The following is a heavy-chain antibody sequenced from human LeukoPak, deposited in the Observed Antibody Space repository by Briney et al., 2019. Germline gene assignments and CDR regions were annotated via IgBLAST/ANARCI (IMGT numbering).Heavy chain of an antibody. Sequence: GSLRLSCAASGFTFSSYWMSWVRQAPGKGLEWVANIKKDGSEKYYVDSVKGRFTISRDNAKNSLYLQMNSLRAEDTAVYYCAREGRGYKVAKFDYWGQGTLVTVSS. D-gene: IGHD3-22*01. CDR2: IKKDGSEK. J-gene: IGHJ4*02. CDR1: GFTFSSYW. CDR3: AREGRGYKVAKFDY. V-gene: IGHV3-7*01.